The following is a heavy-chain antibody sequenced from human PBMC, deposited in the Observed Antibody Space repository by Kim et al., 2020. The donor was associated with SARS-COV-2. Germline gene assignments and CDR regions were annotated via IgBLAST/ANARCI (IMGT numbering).Heavy chain of an antibody. V-gene: IGHV3-53*01. D-gene: IGHD1-20*01. CDR3: ARYNWNDTPIDY. Sequence: GGSLRLSCAASGFVVSSNDMAWVRQAPGKGLEWVSAIYITGNTYYADSVKGRFTISRDNSKNTLYLQMNSLGADDTAMYYCARYNWNDTPIDYWGQGALVTVSS. CDR1: GFVVSSND. CDR2: IYITGNT. J-gene: IGHJ4*02.